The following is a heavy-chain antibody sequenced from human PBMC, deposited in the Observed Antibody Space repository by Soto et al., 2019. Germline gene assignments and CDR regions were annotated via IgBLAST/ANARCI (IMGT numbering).Heavy chain of an antibody. CDR2: ISYDASDK. CDR1: GFTFSDYG. V-gene: IGHV3-30*18. D-gene: IGHD2-2*01. CDR3: AKTRPGQCSSXNCFAFDP. J-gene: IGHJ5*02. Sequence: QVQLVESGGGVVQPGRSLRLSCAASGFTFSDYGMHWVRQAPGKGLEWVAIISYDASDKYYVDSVKGRFTISRDNSKNMLYLQMSSLRAEDTAVYYCAKTRPGQCSSXNCFAFDPWGQGTLVTVSS.